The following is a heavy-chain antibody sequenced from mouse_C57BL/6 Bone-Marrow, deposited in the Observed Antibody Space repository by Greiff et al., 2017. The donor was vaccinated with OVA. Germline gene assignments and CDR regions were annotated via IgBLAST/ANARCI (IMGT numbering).Heavy chain of an antibody. CDR3: ARSRYGSSYYFDY. J-gene: IGHJ2*01. CDR2: IDPEDGET. CDR1: GFNIKDYY. D-gene: IGHD1-1*01. V-gene: IGHV14-2*01. Sequence: VQLQQSGAELVKPGASVKLSCTASGFNIKDYYMHWVKQRTEQGLEWIGRIDPEDGETKYAPKFQGKATITADTSSNTADLQLSSLTSEDTAVYYCARSRYGSSYYFDYWGQGTTLTVSS.